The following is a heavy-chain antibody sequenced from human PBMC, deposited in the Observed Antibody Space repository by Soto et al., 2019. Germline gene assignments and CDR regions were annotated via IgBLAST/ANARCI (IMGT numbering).Heavy chain of an antibody. D-gene: IGHD2-15*01. J-gene: IGHJ6*02. Sequence: GGSLRLSCAASGFTFSSYAMSWVRQAPGKGLEWVSAISGSSGSTYYADSVKGRFTISRDNAKNTLYLQMNSLRDEDTAVYYCARDSYCSGGSCYEQYYYYYGMDVWGQGTTVTVSS. CDR2: ISGSSGST. CDR3: ARDSYCSGGSCYEQYYYYYGMDV. CDR1: GFTFSSYA. V-gene: IGHV3-23*01.